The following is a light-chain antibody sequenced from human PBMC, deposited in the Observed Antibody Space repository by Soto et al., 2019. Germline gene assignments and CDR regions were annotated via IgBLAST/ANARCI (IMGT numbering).Light chain of an antibody. V-gene: IGKV3-11*01. CDR1: QSVSSY. J-gene: IGKJ2*01. CDR2: DTS. Sequence: EIVLTQSPATLSLSPGERATLSCRASQSVSSYLAWYQQTPGQPPRLLIYDTSNRATGIPARLSGSGSGTDFTLTISSLEPEDFAVYYCQQRSSWPYTFGQGTKLEIK. CDR3: QQRSSWPYT.